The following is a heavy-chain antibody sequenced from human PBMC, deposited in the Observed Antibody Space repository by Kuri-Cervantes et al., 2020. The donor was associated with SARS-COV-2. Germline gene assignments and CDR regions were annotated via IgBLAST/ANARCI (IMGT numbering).Heavy chain of an antibody. CDR2: IYTSGST. Sequence: SETLSLTCTVSGGSISSGSYYWSWIRQPAGRGLEWIGYIYTSGSTNYNPSLKSRVTISVDTSKNQFSLKLSSVTAADTAVYYCARGVVITSYYYYMDVWGKGTTVTVSS. CDR3: ARGVVITSYYYYMDV. CDR1: GGSISSGSYY. D-gene: IGHD3-3*01. V-gene: IGHV4-61*09. J-gene: IGHJ6*03.